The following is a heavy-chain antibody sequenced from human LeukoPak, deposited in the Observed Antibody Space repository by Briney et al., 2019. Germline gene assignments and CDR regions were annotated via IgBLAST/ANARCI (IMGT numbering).Heavy chain of an antibody. CDR1: GGSVSSGSYY. D-gene: IGHD2-15*01. CDR2: IYYSGST. CDR3: ARVQLGYCSGGSCYPSLDY. J-gene: IGHJ4*02. V-gene: IGHV4-61*01. Sequence: SETLSLTCTVSGGSVSSGSYYWSWIRQPPGKGLEWIGYIYYSGSTNYNPSLKSRVTISVDTSKNQFSLKLGSVTAADTAVYYCARVQLGYCSGGSCYPSLDYWGQGTLVTVSS.